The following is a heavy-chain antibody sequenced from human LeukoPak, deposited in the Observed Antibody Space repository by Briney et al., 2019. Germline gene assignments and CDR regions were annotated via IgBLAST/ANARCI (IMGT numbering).Heavy chain of an antibody. V-gene: IGHV1-2*02. Sequence: ASVKVSCKASGYTFTGYYLHWVRQAPGQGPEWMGWINPNSGGTNYGQKFQGRVTMTRDTSIRTAYMELSRLRSDDTVVYYCARVSVLMVVPDYFDYWGQGTLVTVSS. D-gene: IGHD2-21*02. CDR1: GYTFTGYY. J-gene: IGHJ4*02. CDR3: ARVSVLMVVPDYFDY. CDR2: INPNSGGT.